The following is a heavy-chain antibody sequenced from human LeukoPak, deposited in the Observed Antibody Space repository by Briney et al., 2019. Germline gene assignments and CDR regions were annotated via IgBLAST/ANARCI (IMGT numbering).Heavy chain of an antibody. V-gene: IGHV1-46*01. J-gene: IGHJ5*02. CDR2: INPSGGST. Sequence: ASVKVSCKASGYTFTSYYMHWVRQAPGQGLEWMGIINPSGGSTSYAQKFQGRVTMTRDTSTSTVYMELSSLRSEDTAVYYCAIRKRLRFLEWLKTDDRYNWFDPWGQGTLVTVSS. D-gene: IGHD3-3*01. CDR1: GYTFTSYY. CDR3: AIRKRLRFLEWLKTDDRYNWFDP.